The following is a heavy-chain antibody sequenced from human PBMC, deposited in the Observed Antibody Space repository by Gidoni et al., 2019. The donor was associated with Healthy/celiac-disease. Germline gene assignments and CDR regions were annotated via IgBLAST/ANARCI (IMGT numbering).Heavy chain of an antibody. CDR1: GFTFSSYA. CDR3: AKDLGGYYDSSD. CDR2: ISGSGGST. J-gene: IGHJ4*02. D-gene: IGHD3-22*01. Sequence: EVQLLESGGGLVQPGGSLRLSCAASGFTFSSYAMSWVRQAPGKGLEGVSAISGSGGSTYYADSVKGRFTISRDNSKNTLYLQMNSLRAEDTAVYYCAKDLGGYYDSSDWGQGTLVTVSS. V-gene: IGHV3-23*01.